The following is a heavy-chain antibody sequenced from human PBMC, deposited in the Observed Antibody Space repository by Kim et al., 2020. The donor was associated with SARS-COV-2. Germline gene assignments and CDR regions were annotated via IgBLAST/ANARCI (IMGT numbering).Heavy chain of an antibody. D-gene: IGHD2-15*01. CDR2: IDCGDGYT. J-gene: IGHJ4*02. CDR1: GYTFIRDS. Sequence: ASVKVSCKTSGYTFIRDSIHWVRQAPGQGLEWMGAIDCGDGYTKYSEKFQGRVTFTRDTSASTAYMALSSLRSEDSTVFYCLGGYYFDYWGQGTLVTVSS. V-gene: IGHV1-3*01. CDR3: LGGYYFDY.